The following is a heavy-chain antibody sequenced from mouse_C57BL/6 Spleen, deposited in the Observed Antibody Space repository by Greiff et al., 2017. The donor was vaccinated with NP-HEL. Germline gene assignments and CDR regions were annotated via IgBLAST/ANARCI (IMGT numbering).Heavy chain of an antibody. V-gene: IGHV1-50*01. CDR2: IDPSDSYT. CDR3: ARNGFYYSNYVGYAMDY. Sequence: QVQLQQPGAELVKPGASVKLSCKASGYTFTSYWMQWVKQRPGQGLEWIGEIDPSDSYTNYNQKFKGKATLTVDTSSSTAYMQLSSLTSEDSAVYYCARNGFYYSNYVGYAMDYWGQGTSVTVSS. D-gene: IGHD2-5*01. CDR1: GYTFTSYW. J-gene: IGHJ4*01.